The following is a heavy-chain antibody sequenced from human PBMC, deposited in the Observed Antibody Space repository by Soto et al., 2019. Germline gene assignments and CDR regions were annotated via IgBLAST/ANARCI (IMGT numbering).Heavy chain of an antibody. CDR1: GYTFSGHA. D-gene: IGHD1-1*01. J-gene: IGHJ4*02. CDR2: INGGGTGT. Sequence: EVQLLESGGDLVHPGGSLRLSCAASGYTFSGHAMSWVRQAPGKGLEWVSAINGGGTGTYYADSVKGRFTISRDNSRNTLYLQMNRLSAEDTAIYYCARRHETSLCFDYWGQGSLVTVSS. CDR3: ARRHETSLCFDY. V-gene: IGHV3-23*01.